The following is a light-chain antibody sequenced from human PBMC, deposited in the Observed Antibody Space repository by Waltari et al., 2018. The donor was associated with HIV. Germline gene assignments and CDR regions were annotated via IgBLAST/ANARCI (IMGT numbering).Light chain of an antibody. V-gene: IGKV1-27*01. CDR1: QDIANY. Sequence: DIQMTQSPSSLSASVGDRVTLTCRASQDIANYLAWFQQKPGKVPKLLIYFASTLQSGVPSRFSGSGSGTDFTLAISSLQPDDVATYYCQKYNSVPWTFGQGTTVEIK. CDR2: FAS. J-gene: IGKJ1*01. CDR3: QKYNSVPWT.